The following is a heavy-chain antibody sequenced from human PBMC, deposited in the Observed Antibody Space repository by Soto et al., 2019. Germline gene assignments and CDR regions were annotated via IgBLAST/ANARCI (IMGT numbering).Heavy chain of an antibody. D-gene: IGHD6-19*01. CDR1: GYTFTDYA. J-gene: IGHJ4*02. Sequence: ASVKVSCKASGYTFTDYAIHWVRQAPGQSLEWMGWLHTGNGNTKYSQKVQGRVTFTRDTSASTAYMDLSSLRSEDTAVYYCARDRQWQDFDYWGQGTLVTVSS. CDR2: LHTGNGNT. CDR3: ARDRQWQDFDY. V-gene: IGHV1-3*04.